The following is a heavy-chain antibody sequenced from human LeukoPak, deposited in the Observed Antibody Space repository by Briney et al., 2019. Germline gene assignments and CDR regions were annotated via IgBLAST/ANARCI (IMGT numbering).Heavy chain of an antibody. Sequence: GSLRLSCAASGFTFSDEYMSWIRRPAGKGLEWIGRVFTSGSTNYNPSLKSRVTMSLDTSKNQFSLKLSSVTAADTAVYYCVGDDTGFDPWGQGTLVTVSS. CDR2: VFTSGST. V-gene: IGHV4-4*07. CDR3: VGDDTGFDP. J-gene: IGHJ5*02. CDR1: GFTFSDEY.